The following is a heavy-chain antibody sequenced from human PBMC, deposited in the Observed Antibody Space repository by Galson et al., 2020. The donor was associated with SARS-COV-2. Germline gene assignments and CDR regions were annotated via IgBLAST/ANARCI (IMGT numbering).Heavy chain of an antibody. D-gene: IGHD6-19*01. Sequence: GESLKISCAASGFTFSDHAMHWVRQAPGKGLEWVAQIYFDGSEKYYGDSVKGRFTISRDSSENTVYLQMNNLRADDTAVYYCARDGQSSSGWAFDYWGQGTLLTVSS. CDR3: ARDGQSSSGWAFDY. V-gene: IGHV3-33*01. J-gene: IGHJ4*02. CDR2: IYFDGSEK. CDR1: GFTFSDHA.